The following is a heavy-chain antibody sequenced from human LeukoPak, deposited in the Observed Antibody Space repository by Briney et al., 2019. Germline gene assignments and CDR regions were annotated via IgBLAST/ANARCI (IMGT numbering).Heavy chain of an antibody. CDR1: GFTFGSYA. CDR3: AKSVQQQLVQVSLDY. J-gene: IGHJ4*02. Sequence: GGSLRLSCAASGFTFGSYAMSWVRQTPGKGLEWVSSISTSGGNTYYADSVKGRFTISRDNSKDTLYLQLNSLRAEDTAIYYCAKSVQQQLVQVSLDYWGQGTLVTVSS. V-gene: IGHV3-23*01. D-gene: IGHD6-13*01. CDR2: ISTSGGNT.